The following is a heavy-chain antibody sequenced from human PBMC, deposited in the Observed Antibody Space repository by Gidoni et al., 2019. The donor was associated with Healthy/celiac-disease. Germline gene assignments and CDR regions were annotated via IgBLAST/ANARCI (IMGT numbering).Heavy chain of an antibody. CDR3: AKDFLTWLPQGSYFDY. Sequence: QVQLVESGGGVVQPGRSLRLSCAASGFTFSRYGMHWVRQAPGQGLEWVAVISYDGSNKYYADSVKGRFTISRDNSKNTLYLQMNSLRAEDTAVYYCAKDFLTWLPQGSYFDYWGQGTLVTVSS. CDR1: GFTFSRYG. J-gene: IGHJ4*02. D-gene: IGHD3-22*01. V-gene: IGHV3-30*18. CDR2: ISYDGSNK.